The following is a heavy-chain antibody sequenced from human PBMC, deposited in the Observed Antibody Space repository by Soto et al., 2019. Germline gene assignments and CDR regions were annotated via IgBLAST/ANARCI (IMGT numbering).Heavy chain of an antibody. V-gene: IGHV4-34*01. CDR2: INHSGST. J-gene: IGHJ4*02. D-gene: IGHD2-8*02. Sequence: QVQLQQWGAGLLKPSETLSLTCAVYGGSFSGYYWTWIRQPPGTGLEWIGEINHSGSTNYNPSLKXXVTISVDTSQNQFSLKLTSVTAADTAVYYCARDKITGLFDYWGQGTLVTVSP. CDR1: GGSFSGYY. CDR3: ARDKITGLFDY.